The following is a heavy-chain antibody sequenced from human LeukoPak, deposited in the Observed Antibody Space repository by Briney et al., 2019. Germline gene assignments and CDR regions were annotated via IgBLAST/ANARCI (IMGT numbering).Heavy chain of an antibody. J-gene: IGHJ4*02. CDR3: AKGDRNYDFWSGYYGH. Sequence: GGSLRLSCAASGFTFSSYGMHWVRQAPGKGLEWVAVISYDGSNKYYADSVKGRFTISRDNSKNALYLQMNSLRAEDTAVYYCAKGDRNYDFWSGYYGHWGQGTLVTVSS. V-gene: IGHV3-30*18. D-gene: IGHD3-3*01. CDR2: ISYDGSNK. CDR1: GFTFSSYG.